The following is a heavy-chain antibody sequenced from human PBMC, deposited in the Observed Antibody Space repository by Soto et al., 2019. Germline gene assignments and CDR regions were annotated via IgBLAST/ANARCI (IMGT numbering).Heavy chain of an antibody. D-gene: IGHD2-2*01. CDR2: IYYSGST. CDR1: GVSISSSSYY. Sequence: SETLSLTCTVSGVSISSSSYYWGWIRQPPGKGLEWIGSIYYSGSTYYNPSLKSRVTISVDTSKNQFSLKLSSVTAADTAVYYCARPNRTYCSSTSCYAGENLYFDYWGQGTLVTVSS. CDR3: ARPNRTYCSSTSCYAGENLYFDY. V-gene: IGHV4-39*01. J-gene: IGHJ4*02.